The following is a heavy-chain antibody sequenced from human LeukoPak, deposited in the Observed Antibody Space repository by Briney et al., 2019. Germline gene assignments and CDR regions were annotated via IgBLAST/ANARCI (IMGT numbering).Heavy chain of an antibody. Sequence: SETLSLTCTVSGGSISSYDWSWIRQPPGKGLEWIGYIYYSGSTNYNPSLKSRVTISVDTSKNQFSLKLSSVTAADTVVYYCARGVYIAAADYFDYWGQGTLVTVSS. CDR1: GGSISSYD. V-gene: IGHV4-59*12. CDR2: IYYSGST. J-gene: IGHJ4*02. D-gene: IGHD6-13*01. CDR3: ARGVYIAAADYFDY.